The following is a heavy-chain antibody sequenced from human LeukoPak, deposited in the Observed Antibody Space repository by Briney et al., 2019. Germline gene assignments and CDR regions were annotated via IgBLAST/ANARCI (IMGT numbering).Heavy chain of an antibody. CDR2: IIPIFGTA. D-gene: IGHD2-2*01. Sequence: SVKVSCKASGYTFSNFDINWARQAPGQGLEWMGGIIPIFGTANYAQKFQGRVTITADESTSTAYMELSSLRSEDTAVYYCARSTVPAAPGWFDPWGQGTLVTVSS. CDR1: GYTFSNFD. CDR3: ARSTVPAAPGWFDP. V-gene: IGHV1-69*13. J-gene: IGHJ5*02.